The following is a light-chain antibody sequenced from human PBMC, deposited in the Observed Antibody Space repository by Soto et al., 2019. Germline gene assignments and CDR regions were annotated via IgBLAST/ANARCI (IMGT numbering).Light chain of an antibody. J-gene: IGLJ2*01. CDR2: KND. V-gene: IGLV6-57*04. Sequence: NFMLTQPHSVSESPGKTVTVSCTRNSGSIASNHVQWYQQRPGSAPTTVIYKNDQRPSGVPDRFSGSIDSSSNSASLTVSGLKTEDEADYYCQSYDSNTVVFGVGPKLTVL. CDR1: SGSIASNH. CDR3: QSYDSNTVV.